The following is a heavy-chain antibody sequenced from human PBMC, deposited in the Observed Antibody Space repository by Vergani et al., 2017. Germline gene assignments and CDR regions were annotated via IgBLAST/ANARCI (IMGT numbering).Heavy chain of an antibody. J-gene: IGHJ5*02. CDR3: VRGGRGDHGDFWSRLGP. D-gene: IGHD3-3*01. V-gene: IGHV3-33*01. CDR2: IWYDGSNK. CDR1: GFRFSSYG. Sequence: QVQLVESGGGVVQPGTSLRLSCAASGFRFSSYGMNWVRQAPGKGLEWVAVIWYDGSNKYYADSVKGRFTISRDNSQNTVNLQMNSLRVDDTAVYYCVRGGRGDHGDFWSRLGPWGQGTRVIVSS.